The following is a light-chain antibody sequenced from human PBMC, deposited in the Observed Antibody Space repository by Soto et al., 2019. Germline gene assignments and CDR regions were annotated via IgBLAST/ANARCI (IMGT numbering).Light chain of an antibody. J-gene: IGLJ1*01. CDR3: AVWDDSLNGYV. Sequence: QSVLTQPPSASETPGQRVTISCSGSSSNIGINTVDWFQQLPGTAPKLLIYNNNQRPSGVPDRFSGSKSGTSASLAISGLQSEDESDYYCAVWDDSLNGYVFGTGTKLTVL. CDR1: SSNIGINT. CDR2: NNN. V-gene: IGLV1-44*01.